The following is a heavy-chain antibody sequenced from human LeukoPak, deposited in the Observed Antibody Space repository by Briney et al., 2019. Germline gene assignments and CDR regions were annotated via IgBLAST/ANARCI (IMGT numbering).Heavy chain of an antibody. Sequence: GGSLRLSCAASGFTFSSYSMNWVRQAPGKGLEWVSSISSSSSYIYCADSVKGRFTISRDNAKNSLYLQMNSLRAEDTAVYYCAREETKRGYGGTIDYWGQGTLVTVSS. J-gene: IGHJ4*02. V-gene: IGHV3-21*01. CDR3: AREETKRGYGGTIDY. CDR1: GFTFSSYS. CDR2: ISSSSSYI. D-gene: IGHD4-23*01.